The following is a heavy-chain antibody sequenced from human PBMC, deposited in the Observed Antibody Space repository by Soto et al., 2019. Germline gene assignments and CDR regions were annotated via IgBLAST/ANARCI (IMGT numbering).Heavy chain of an antibody. CDR1: GGSISSGSYY. J-gene: IGHJ5*02. D-gene: IGHD3-10*01. CDR3: LRLGYYGSGSYYKFRWFDP. CDR2: IYYSGST. V-gene: IGHV4-39*01. Sequence: SETLSLTCSVSGGSISSGSYYWGWIRQPPGKGLEWIASIYYSGSTYYNPSLKSRVTIFVDTSKNQFSLKLSSVTAADTALYYCLRLGYYGSGSYYKFRWFDPWGQGTLVTVSS.